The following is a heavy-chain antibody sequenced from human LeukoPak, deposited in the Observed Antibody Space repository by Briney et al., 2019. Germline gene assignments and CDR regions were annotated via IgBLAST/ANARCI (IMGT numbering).Heavy chain of an antibody. CDR3: ARQYYYDSNGLPDY. CDR1: GYTVSSYG. D-gene: IGHD3-22*01. J-gene: IGHJ4*02. Sequence: ASVKVSCKASGYTVSSYGISWVRQAPGQGLEWMGWISGYNDRTHYAQKFHGRVTLTTDTSTSIAYMELRSLRSDDTAVYYCARQYYYDSNGLPDYWGQGTLVTVSS. CDR2: ISGYNDRT. V-gene: IGHV1-18*04.